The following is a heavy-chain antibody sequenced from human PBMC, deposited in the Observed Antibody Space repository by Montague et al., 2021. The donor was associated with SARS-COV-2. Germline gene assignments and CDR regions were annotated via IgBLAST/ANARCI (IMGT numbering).Heavy chain of an antibody. V-gene: IGHV6-1*01. CDR1: GDSVSSNSAA. D-gene: IGHD5-12*01. CDR3: ARGWVATIPHMDN. J-gene: IGHJ4*02. CDR2: TYYGSKWYN. Sequence: CAISGDSVSSNSAAWNWIRQSPSRGLEWLGRTYYGSKWYNDYAVSVKSRITINPDTSKNQFSLYLKSVTPEDTAVYYCARGWVATIPHMDNWGQGSLVIVSS.